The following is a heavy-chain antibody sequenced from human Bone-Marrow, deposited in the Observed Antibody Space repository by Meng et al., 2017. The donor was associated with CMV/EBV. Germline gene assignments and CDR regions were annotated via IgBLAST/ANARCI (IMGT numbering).Heavy chain of an antibody. CDR2: IYYSGST. Sequence: GSLRLSCTVSGGSISSSSDYCGWIRQPPGKGLEWIGSIYYSGSTYYNSSLKSRVTISVDTSENQFSLKLSSVTAADTAVYYCVMHMAARGDNWFDPWGQGTLVTVSS. V-gene: IGHV4-39*01. J-gene: IGHJ5*02. CDR3: VMHMAARGDNWFDP. D-gene: IGHD6-6*01. CDR1: GGSISSSSDY.